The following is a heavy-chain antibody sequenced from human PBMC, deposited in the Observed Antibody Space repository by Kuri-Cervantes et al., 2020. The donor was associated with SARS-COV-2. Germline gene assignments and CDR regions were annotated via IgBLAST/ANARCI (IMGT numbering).Heavy chain of an antibody. Sequence: GSLRLSCAASGFTFSSYWMSWVRQAPGKGLEWIGEINHSGSTNYNPSLKSRVTISVDTSKNQFSLKLSSVTAADTAVYYCARYITMVRGVIITSSRFDHWGQGTLVTVSS. D-gene: IGHD3-10*01. CDR1: GFTFSSYW. CDR2: INHSGST. V-gene: IGHV4-34*01. CDR3: ARYITMVRGVIITSSRFDH. J-gene: IGHJ5*02.